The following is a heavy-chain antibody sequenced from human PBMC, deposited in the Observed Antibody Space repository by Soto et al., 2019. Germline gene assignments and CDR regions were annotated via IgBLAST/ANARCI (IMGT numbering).Heavy chain of an antibody. CDR3: AASYGSGYRAFDY. CDR1: GDTFSFYT. Sequence: QVQLVQSGTEVKKPGSSVKVSCKASGDTFSFYTINWVRQAPGLGLEWVGRINPIVSMSNYAQKFQGRVSMTAGKPTSTAYMELRSLRSDDTAMYFCAASYGSGYRAFDYWGQGALVIVSS. CDR2: INPIVSMS. D-gene: IGHD3-10*01. J-gene: IGHJ4*02. V-gene: IGHV1-69*02.